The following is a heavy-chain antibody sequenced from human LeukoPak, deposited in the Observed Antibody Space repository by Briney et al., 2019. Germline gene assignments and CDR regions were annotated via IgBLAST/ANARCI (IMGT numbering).Heavy chain of an antibody. V-gene: IGHV4-59*08. CDR3: ARRPIFGGTSVYAFDY. CDR2: IYYSGST. D-gene: IGHD3-22*01. Sequence: SETLSLTCTVSGGSIRGYYWSWIRQPPGKGLEWMGYIYYSGSTYYNPSLKSRVTISVDTSKNQFSLKLNSVTAADTAVYYCARRPIFGGTSVYAFDYWGQGTLVTVSS. J-gene: IGHJ4*02. CDR1: GGSIRGYY.